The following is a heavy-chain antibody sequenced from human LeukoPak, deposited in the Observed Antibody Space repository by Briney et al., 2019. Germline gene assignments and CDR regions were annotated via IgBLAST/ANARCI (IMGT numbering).Heavy chain of an antibody. CDR2: IKQDGSEK. V-gene: IGHV3-7*01. J-gene: IGHJ6*03. CDR3: ARVGAGFYYYYYMDV. D-gene: IGHD3-10*01. Sequence: GGSLRLSCAASGFTFSSYWMSWVRQGPGKGLEWVANIKQDGSEKYYVDSVKGRFTISRDNAKNSLYLQMNSLRAEDTAVYYCARVGAGFYYYYYMDVWGKGTTVTISS. CDR1: GFTFSSYW.